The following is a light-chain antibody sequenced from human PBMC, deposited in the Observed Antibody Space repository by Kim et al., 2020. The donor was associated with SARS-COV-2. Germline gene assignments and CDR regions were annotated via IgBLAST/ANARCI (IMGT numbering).Light chain of an antibody. CDR1: TLGDKF. CDR3: QAWDNNFVV. J-gene: IGLJ2*01. Sequence: ELTQPTSVSVSPGETASITCSGTTLGDKFVSWYQQKSGQSPVVVLYQDAKRPSGIPDRFSGSNSGDTATLTISGTQAVDEADYYCQAWDNNFVVFGGGTKLTVL. V-gene: IGLV3-1*01. CDR2: QDA.